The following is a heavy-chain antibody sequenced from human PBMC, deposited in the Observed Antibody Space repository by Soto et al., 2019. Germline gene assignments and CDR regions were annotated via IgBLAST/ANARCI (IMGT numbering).Heavy chain of an antibody. CDR1: GGSISNFY. J-gene: IGHJ4*02. D-gene: IGHD6-19*01. CDR2: IYYSGST. CDR3: ARIGGYSSGWYHFDY. Sequence: SETLSLTCTVSGGSISNFYWTWIRQPPGKGLEWIGYIYYSGSTNYNPSLKSRVTISVDTSKNQFSLKLSSVTAADTAVYYCARIGGYSSGWYHFDYWGQGTLVTVSS. V-gene: IGHV4-59*01.